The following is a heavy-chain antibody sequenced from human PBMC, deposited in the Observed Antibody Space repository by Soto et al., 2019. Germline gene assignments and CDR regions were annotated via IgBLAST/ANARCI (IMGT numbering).Heavy chain of an antibody. V-gene: IGHV1-69*13. D-gene: IGHD3-10*01. CDR3: ARVHSSGIFYFVDP. CDR1: GGTFDSYV. J-gene: IGHJ5*02. CDR2: IMPIFGTP. Sequence: SVKVSCKASGGTFDSYVISWLRQAPGQGLEWMGGIMPIFGTPNYAQRFRGRVTISADESTSTAYLELSSLTSDDTAVYYCARVHSSGIFYFVDPWGQGTLVTVSS.